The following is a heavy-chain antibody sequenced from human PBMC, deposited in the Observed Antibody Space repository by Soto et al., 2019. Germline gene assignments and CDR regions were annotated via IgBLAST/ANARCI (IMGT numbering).Heavy chain of an antibody. V-gene: IGHV3-33*01. CDR2: IRYDGSNE. Sequence: QVQLGESGGGVVQPGRSLRLSCAASGFTFSSYGMHWVRQAPVKGLEWVAVIRYDGSNEYYADSVKGRFTISRDNSKNTLYLQMNSLRAEDTAVYYCARDRGKYSSSWSNDYWGQGTLVTVS. J-gene: IGHJ4*02. CDR1: GFTFSSYG. CDR3: ARDRGKYSSSWSNDY. D-gene: IGHD6-13*01.